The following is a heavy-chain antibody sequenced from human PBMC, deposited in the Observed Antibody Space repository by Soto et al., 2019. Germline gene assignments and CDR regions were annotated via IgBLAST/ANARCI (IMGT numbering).Heavy chain of an antibody. D-gene: IGHD1-7*01. CDR3: AREVPITGTTFNWFDP. J-gene: IGHJ5*02. V-gene: IGHV1-69*13. CDR1: GGSFRSYA. Sequence: GTSVKLSCAACGGSFRSYAISWVRQAPRQGLEWMGGIIPIFGTANYAQKFQGRVTITADESTSTAYMELSSLRSEDTAVYYCAREVPITGTTFNWFDPWGQGTLVTVSS. CDR2: IIPIFGTA.